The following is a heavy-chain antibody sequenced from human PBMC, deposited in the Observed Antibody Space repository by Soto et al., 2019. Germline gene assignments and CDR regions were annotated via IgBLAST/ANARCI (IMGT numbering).Heavy chain of an antibody. D-gene: IGHD4-17*01. CDR3: ARLDYGDENFDY. J-gene: IGHJ4*02. CDR2: IYSGGST. V-gene: IGHV3-53*01. CDR1: GFTVSSNY. Sequence: GGSLRLSCAASGFTVSSNYMSWVRQAPGKGLEWVSVIYSGGSTYYADSVKGRFTISRDNSKNTLYLQMNSLRAEDTAVYYCARLDYGDENFDYWGQGTLVTVSS.